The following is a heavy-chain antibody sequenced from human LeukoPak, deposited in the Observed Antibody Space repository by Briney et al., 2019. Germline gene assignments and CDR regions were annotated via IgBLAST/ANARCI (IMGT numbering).Heavy chain of an antibody. CDR1: GFTFDDYG. CDR2: INWNGGST. CDR3: AREGAWELLYYFDY. V-gene: IGHV3-20*04. Sequence: PGGSLRLSCAASGFTFDDYGMSWVRQAPRKGLEWVSGINWNGGSTGYADSVKGRFTISRDNAKNSLYLQMNSLRAEDTALYYCAREGAWELLYYFDYWGQGTLVTVSS. J-gene: IGHJ4*02. D-gene: IGHD1-26*01.